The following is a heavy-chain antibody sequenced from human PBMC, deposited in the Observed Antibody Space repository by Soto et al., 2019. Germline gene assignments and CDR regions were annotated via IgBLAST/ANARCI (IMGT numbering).Heavy chain of an antibody. CDR3: AKDFCSGGGCYHAFDI. D-gene: IGHD2-15*01. CDR1: GFTFSSYA. Sequence: GGSLRLSCAASGFTFSSYAMHWVRQAPGKGLEWVAVISYDGSNKYYADSVKGRFTISRDNSKNTLYLQMNSLRAEDTALYYCAKDFCSGGGCYHAFDIWGQGTMVTVSS. J-gene: IGHJ3*02. CDR2: ISYDGSNK. V-gene: IGHV3-30-3*01.